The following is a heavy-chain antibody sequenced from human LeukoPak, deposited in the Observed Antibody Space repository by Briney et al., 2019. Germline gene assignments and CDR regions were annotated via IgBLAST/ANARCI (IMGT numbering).Heavy chain of an antibody. CDR2: IYHSGST. V-gene: IGHV4-38-2*02. J-gene: IGHJ4*02. D-gene: IGHD3-10*01. CDR3: ARFGSGRPFDY. CDR1: GYSISSGYY. Sequence: SETLSLTCTVSGYSISSGYYWGWIRQPPGKGLEWIGSIYHSGSTYYNPSLKSRVTISVDTSKNQFSLKLSSVTAADTAVYYCARFGSGRPFDYWGQGTLVTVSS.